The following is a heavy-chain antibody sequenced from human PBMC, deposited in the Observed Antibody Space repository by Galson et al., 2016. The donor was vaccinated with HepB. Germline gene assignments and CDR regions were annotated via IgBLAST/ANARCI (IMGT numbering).Heavy chain of an antibody. CDR2: SRNRANSYTT. J-gene: IGHJ3*01. Sequence: SLRLSCAASGLTFRDHYLHWVRQAPGKGLEWVGRSRNRANSYTTEYAASVEGRFTISRDNSRNSLYLQMNNLKSEDTAVYYCASYYGDYSSSAFDLWGQGTMVTVSS. V-gene: IGHV3-72*01. CDR1: GLTFRDHY. CDR3: ASYYGDYSSSAFDL. D-gene: IGHD4-17*01.